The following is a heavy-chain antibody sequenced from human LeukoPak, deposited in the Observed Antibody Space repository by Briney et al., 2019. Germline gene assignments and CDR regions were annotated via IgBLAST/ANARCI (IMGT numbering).Heavy chain of an antibody. CDR3: ARGSGDSYNWFDP. D-gene: IGHD2-15*01. CDR2: VDPSGGST. J-gene: IGHJ5*02. CDR1: GYSFTNYY. Sequence: ASVKVSCKASGYSFTNYYLHWVRQAPGQGLEWMGIVDPSGGSTTYAQKFQGRVTMTRDTSTSTVYMELSSLRSEDTAMYYCARGSGDSYNWFDPWGQGTLVTVSS. V-gene: IGHV1-46*01.